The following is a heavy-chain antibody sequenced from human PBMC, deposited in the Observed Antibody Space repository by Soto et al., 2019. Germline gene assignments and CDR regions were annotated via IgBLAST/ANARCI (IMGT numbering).Heavy chain of an antibody. V-gene: IGHV3-21*01. CDR1: GFTFSSYS. CDR2: ISSSSSYI. D-gene: IGHD3-3*01. Sequence: GSLRLSCAASGFTFSSYSMNWVRQAPGKGLEWVSSISSSSSYIYYADSVKGRFTISRDNAKNSLYLQMNSLRAEDTAVYYCARVSDFWSGFWFDPWGQGTLVTVSS. J-gene: IGHJ5*02. CDR3: ARVSDFWSGFWFDP.